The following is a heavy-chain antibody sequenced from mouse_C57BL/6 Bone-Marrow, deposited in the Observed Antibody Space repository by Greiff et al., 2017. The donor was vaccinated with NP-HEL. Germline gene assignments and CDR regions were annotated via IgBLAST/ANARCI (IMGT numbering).Heavy chain of an antibody. J-gene: IGHJ2*01. CDR3: TRDCGNYLDY. Sequence: EVMLVESGEGLVKPGGSLTLSCAASGFTFSSYAMSCVRQTPEKRLEWVAYISSGGDYIYCADTVKGRFTISRDNARNTLYLQMSSLKSEDTAMYYCTRDCGNYLDYWGQGTTLTVSS. D-gene: IGHD1-1*02. CDR1: GFTFSSYA. CDR2: ISSGGDYI. V-gene: IGHV5-9-1*02.